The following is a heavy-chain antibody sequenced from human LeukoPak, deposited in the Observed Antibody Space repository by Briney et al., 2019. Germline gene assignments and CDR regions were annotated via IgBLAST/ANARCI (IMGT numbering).Heavy chain of an antibody. CDR2: IIPILGIA. CDR3: ARGAFGIQLWLGYFDY. V-gene: IGHV1-69*04. J-gene: IGHJ4*02. Sequence: SVKVSCKASGGAFSSYAISWVRQAPGQGLEWMGRIIPILGIANYAQKFQGRVTITADKSTSTAYMELSSLRSEDTAVYYCARGAFGIQLWLGYFDYWGQGTLVTVSS. CDR1: GGAFSSYA. D-gene: IGHD5-18*01.